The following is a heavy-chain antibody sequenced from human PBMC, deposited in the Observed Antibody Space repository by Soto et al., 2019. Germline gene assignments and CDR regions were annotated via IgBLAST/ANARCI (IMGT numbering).Heavy chain of an antibody. CDR1: GYSFTSYW. J-gene: IGHJ5*02. V-gene: IGHV5-51*01. CDR3: ARLLPLYNWNDDVEIPYNWFDP. CDR2: IYPGDSDT. D-gene: IGHD1-1*01. Sequence: PGESLKISCKGSGYSFTSYWIGWVRQMPGKGLEWMGIIYPGDSDTRYSPSFQGQVTISADKSISTAYLQWSSLKASDTAMYYCARLLPLYNWNDDVEIPYNWFDPWGQGTLVTVSS.